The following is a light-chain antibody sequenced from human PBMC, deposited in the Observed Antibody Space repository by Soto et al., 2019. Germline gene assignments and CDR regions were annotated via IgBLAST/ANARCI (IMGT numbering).Light chain of an antibody. CDR1: QSLSSW. Sequence: DIQMTQSPSTLSASVGDRVTITCRASQSLSSWLAWYQQKPGKAPKLLIYDASSLESGVPSRFIGSGSGTEFTPTISSLQPDDFETYYCLQYNSYPWTFGQGNKVEIK. J-gene: IGKJ1*01. V-gene: IGKV1-5*01. CDR2: DAS. CDR3: LQYNSYPWT.